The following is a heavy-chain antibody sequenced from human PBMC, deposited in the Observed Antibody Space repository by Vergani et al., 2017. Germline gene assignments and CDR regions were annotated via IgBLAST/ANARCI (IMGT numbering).Heavy chain of an antibody. D-gene: IGHD6-6*01. CDR1: GLTFTSFG. CDR2: IMLDGSAT. J-gene: IGHJ3*02. CDR3: SKSGFVGAFET. Sequence: VQLVESGGGVVQSGGSLRLSCAASGLTFTSFGMHWVRQAPGKGLEWVANIMLDGSATMYADSLRGRFSISRDNAKNSLHLPMSSLRVEDTAVYFCSKSGFVGAFETWGQGTMVTVSS. V-gene: IGHV3-7*01.